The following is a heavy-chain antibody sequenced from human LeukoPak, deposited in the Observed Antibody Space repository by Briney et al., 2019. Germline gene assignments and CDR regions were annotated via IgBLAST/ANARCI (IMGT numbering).Heavy chain of an antibody. D-gene: IGHD1-14*01. J-gene: IGHJ4*02. CDR1: GFTFSTYW. Sequence: GGSLRLSCAAYGFTFSTYWVQWVRQAPGKGLEWVSRGSSDGSTTTYADSVKGRFTISRDNGKISLYLQMNSLRAEDTAVYYCARDADGPGSLIDYWGQGTLVTVSS. CDR2: GSSDGSTT. CDR3: ARDADGPGSLIDY. V-gene: IGHV3-74*01.